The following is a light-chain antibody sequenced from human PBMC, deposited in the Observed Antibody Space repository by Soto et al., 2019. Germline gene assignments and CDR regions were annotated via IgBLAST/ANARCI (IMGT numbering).Light chain of an antibody. V-gene: IGKV1-39*01. J-gene: IGKJ1*01. CDR1: ESISGY. CDR3: HQSYISPPA. Sequence: DFQLTQSPSSLSASVGDRVTITCRTSESISGYLSWYQQKAGQHPKLLIFAASSLQNGVPSRFSGRGSGTEYTLTISSLQADDFATYYCHQSYISPPAFGQGTKVEIQ. CDR2: AAS.